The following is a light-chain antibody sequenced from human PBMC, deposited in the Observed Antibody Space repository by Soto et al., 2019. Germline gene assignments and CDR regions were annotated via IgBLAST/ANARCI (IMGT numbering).Light chain of an antibody. J-gene: IGKJ4*01. CDR3: QQYGSSPPLT. V-gene: IGKV3-20*01. Sequence: EIVLTQSPGTLSLSPGERATFSCRASQSVSSNYLAWYQQKPGQAPRLLIYGASSRATGIPDRFSGSGSGTDFTLTISRLEPEDFVVYYCQQYGSSPPLTFGGGTKVEIK. CDR2: GAS. CDR1: QSVSSNY.